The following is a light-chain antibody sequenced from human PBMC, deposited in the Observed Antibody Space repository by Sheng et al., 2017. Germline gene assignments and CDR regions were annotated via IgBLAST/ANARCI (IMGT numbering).Light chain of an antibody. V-gene: IGKV4-1*01. CDR1: QSVLYSSNSKNY. CDR2: LAS. CDR3: QQYYTTPYS. Sequence: DIVMTQSPDSLAVSLGERATINCKSSQSVLYSSNSKNYLAWYQLKPGQPPNLLIYLASTRESGVPDRFSGSGSGTDFTLTISSLQAEDVAVYYCQQYYTTPYSFGQGTKLEIK. J-gene: IGKJ2*03.